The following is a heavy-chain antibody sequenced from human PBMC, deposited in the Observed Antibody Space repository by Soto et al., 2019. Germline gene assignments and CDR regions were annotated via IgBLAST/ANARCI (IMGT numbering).Heavy chain of an antibody. CDR3: ATGPGGGGY. CDR2: IYSGGYT. CDR1: GFTVSNNY. Sequence: EVQLVESGGGLIQPGGSLRLSCAVSGFTVSNNYMSWVRQAPGKGLGGVSVIYSGGYTAYGDSVKGRFTISRENSKNTPYLQLNSRRAIAAAVFFCATGPGGGGYWGQGTLVTVSS. J-gene: IGHJ4*02. D-gene: IGHD3-10*01. V-gene: IGHV3-53*01.